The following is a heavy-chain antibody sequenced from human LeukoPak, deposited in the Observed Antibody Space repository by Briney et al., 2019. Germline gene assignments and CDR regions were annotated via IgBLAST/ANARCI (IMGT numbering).Heavy chain of an antibody. CDR2: IYTSGST. J-gene: IGHJ4*02. Sequence: SQTLSLTCTVSGGSISSGSYYWSWIRQPAGKGLEWIGRIYTSGSTNYNPSLKSRVTISVDTSKNQFSLKLSSVTAADTAVYYCAGEMWGYDSSGYYYYFDYWGQGTLVTVSS. CDR3: AGEMWGYDSSGYYYYFDY. CDR1: GGSISSGSYY. D-gene: IGHD3-22*01. V-gene: IGHV4-61*02.